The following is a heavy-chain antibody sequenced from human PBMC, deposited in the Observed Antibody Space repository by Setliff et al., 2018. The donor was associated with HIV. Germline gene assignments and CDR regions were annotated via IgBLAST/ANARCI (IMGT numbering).Heavy chain of an antibody. D-gene: IGHD2-15*01. V-gene: IGHV3-48*01. CDR2: ISPSSTII. CDR3: ARDFCGSSCSSGYGYFDH. J-gene: IGHJ4*02. CDR1: SSYY. Sequence: SSYYWGWIRQPPGKGLEWVSYISPSSTIIYYPDSVKGRFTTSRDNARNSLYLEMNSLRADDTAVYYCARDFCGSSCSSGYGYFDHWGQGTLVTVSS.